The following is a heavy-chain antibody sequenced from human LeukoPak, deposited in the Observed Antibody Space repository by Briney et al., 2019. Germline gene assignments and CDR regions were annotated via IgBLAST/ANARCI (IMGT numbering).Heavy chain of an antibody. CDR3: ARLDSRATSIYFDR. V-gene: IGHV3-7*01. D-gene: IGHD3-22*01. Sequence: GGSLRLSCAASGFTFSSYWMSWVRQAPGKGLEWVANIKQDGSEKYYVDSVKGRFTISRDNAKKSLYLQMNSLRAEDTAVYYCARLDSRATSIYFDRWGRGTLVTVSS. J-gene: IGHJ2*01. CDR2: IKQDGSEK. CDR1: GFTFSSYW.